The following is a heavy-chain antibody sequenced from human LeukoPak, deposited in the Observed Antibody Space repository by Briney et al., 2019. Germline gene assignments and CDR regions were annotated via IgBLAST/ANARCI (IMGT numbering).Heavy chain of an antibody. CDR2: IYYSGST. CDR1: GGSISSSSYY. V-gene: IGHV4-39*07. D-gene: IGHD6-13*01. J-gene: IGHJ3*02. CDR3: ARDGNSSWSGHAFDI. Sequence: PSETLSLTCTVSGGSISSSSYYWGWIRQPPGKGLEWIGSIYYSGSTYYNPSLKSRVTISVDTSKNQFSLKLSSVTAADTAVYYCARDGNSSWSGHAFDIWDQATMVTVSS.